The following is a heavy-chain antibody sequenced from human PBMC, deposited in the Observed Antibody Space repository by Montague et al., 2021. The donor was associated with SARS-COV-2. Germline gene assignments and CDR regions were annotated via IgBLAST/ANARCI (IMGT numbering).Heavy chain of an antibody. CDR3: ARDFNVNGRSGWHYYYYGMDV. J-gene: IGHJ6*02. Sequence: SLRLSCAASGFTVSRYALHWVRQAPGKGLEWVAVISYDVSNQNYSYSXXVLFTISRDNSKNTLYLQMNSLRGEDTAVSYCARDFNVNGRSGWHYYYYGMDVWGQGTTVTVSS. V-gene: IGHV3-30-3*01. CDR1: GFTVSRYA. CDR2: ISYDVSNQ. D-gene: IGHD6-19*01.